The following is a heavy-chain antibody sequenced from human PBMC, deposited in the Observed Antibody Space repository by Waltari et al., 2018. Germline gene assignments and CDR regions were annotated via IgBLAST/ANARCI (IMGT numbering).Heavy chain of an antibody. CDR1: GFSLSTSGVG. V-gene: IGHV2-5*01. J-gene: IGHJ3*02. CDR2: IYWNDDK. CDR3: AHSSRPRELVHAFDI. D-gene: IGHD6-13*01. Sequence: QITLKESGPTLVKPTQTLTLTCTFSGFSLSTSGVGVGWIRQPPGKALEWLALIYWNDDKRYSPSLKSRLTITKDTSENQVVLTMTNMDPVDTATYYCAHSSRPRELVHAFDIWGQGTMVTVSS.